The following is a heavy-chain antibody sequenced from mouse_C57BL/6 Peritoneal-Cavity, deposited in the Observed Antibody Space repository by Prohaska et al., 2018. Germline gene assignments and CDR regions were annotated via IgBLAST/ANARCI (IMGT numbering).Heavy chain of an antibody. J-gene: IGHJ3*01. CDR3: ARGVAY. V-gene: IGHV3-4*01. Sequence: DVQLQESGPAMVKPSQTVSLTCTGTGYPITNGNHWWNWTRQVSGSKLDGIGYISISGIIESNPSLKSGISITRDTAKNKLFLKLNSETSEDIATYYCARGVAYWGQGTLVTVSA. CDR1: GYPITNGNHW. CDR2: ISISGII.